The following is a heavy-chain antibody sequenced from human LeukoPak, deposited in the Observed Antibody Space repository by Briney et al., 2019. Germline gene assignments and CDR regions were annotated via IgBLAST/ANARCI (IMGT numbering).Heavy chain of an antibody. CDR2: INPKSGGT. J-gene: IGHJ4*02. CDR3: ARVDYSSSSRDY. Sequence: ASLKVSCKASGYTFSDYYMHWVRQAPGQGLEWMGWINPKSGGTNYAQKFQGRVTMTRDTSISTAYMELSRLRSDDTAVYFCARVDYSSSSRDYWGQGTLVTVSS. CDR1: GYTFSDYY. V-gene: IGHV1-2*02. D-gene: IGHD6-6*01.